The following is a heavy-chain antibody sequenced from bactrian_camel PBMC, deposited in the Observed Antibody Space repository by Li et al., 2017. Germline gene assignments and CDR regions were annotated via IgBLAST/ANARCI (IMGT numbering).Heavy chain of an antibody. Sequence: VQLVESGGGSVQAGGSLRLSCAVSRYTDCNYDMSWFRQAPGKQREFVSEVDRVGGTRYADSVKGRFTISRDNAKNTVYLQMNSLKPEDTAMYYCAARSTFGLWYRDSEYNIWGQGTQVTVS. V-gene: IGHV3S40*01. D-gene: IGHD2*01. CDR1: RYTDCNYD. CDR2: VDRVGGT. CDR3: AARSTFGLWYRDSEYNI. J-gene: IGHJ4*01.